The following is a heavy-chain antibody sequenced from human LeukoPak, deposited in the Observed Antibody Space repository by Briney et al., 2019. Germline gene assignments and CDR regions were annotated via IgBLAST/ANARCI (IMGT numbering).Heavy chain of an antibody. D-gene: IGHD6-19*01. Sequence: PSETLSLTCAVYGGSFSGYYWSWIRQPPGKGLEWIGEINHSGSTNYNPSLKSRVTISVDTSKNQFSLKLSSVTAADAAVYYCARGLSSGWFFDYWGQGTLVTVS. J-gene: IGHJ4*02. CDR1: GGSFSGYY. V-gene: IGHV4-34*01. CDR2: INHSGST. CDR3: ARGLSSGWFFDY.